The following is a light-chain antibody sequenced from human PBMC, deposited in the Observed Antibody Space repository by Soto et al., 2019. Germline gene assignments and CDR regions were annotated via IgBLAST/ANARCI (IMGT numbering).Light chain of an antibody. V-gene: IGKV3-15*01. CDR1: QSVSSN. J-gene: IGKJ4*01. Sequence: EIVMKLSPATLSVSPGARATFSCRASQSVSSNLAWYQQKPGQAPRVLIYGASTRATGIPARFSGSGSGTEFTLTIRSLQSEDFAVYYCQQYNNWPLTFGGGTKVDI. CDR3: QQYNNWPLT. CDR2: GAS.